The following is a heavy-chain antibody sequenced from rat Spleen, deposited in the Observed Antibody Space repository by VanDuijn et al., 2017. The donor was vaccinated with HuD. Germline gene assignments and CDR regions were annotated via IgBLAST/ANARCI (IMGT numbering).Heavy chain of an antibody. J-gene: IGHJ3*01. D-gene: IGHD1-7*01. V-gene: IGHV5-7*01. CDR2: ITYDGSST. Sequence: EVQLVESGGGLVQPGRSLKLSCAASGFTFSDYNMAWVRQAPKKGLEWVAAITYDGSSTYYRDSMKGRFTISRDNAKSTLYLQMDSLRSEDTATYYCPRPSYGYPFAYWGQGTLVTVSS. CDR3: PRPSYGYPFAY. CDR1: GFTFSDYN.